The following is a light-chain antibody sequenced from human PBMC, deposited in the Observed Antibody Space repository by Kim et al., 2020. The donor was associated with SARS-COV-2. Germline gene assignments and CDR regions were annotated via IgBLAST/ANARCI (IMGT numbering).Light chain of an antibody. CDR2: GAS. V-gene: IGKV3-15*01. J-gene: IGKJ1*01. CDR3: QQYDNWPRT. CDR1: QTVDIN. Sequence: EIVMTQSPGTLSVSPGERATLSYRASQTVDINIAWYQQKPGQPPRLLMYGASARATGIPARFSGIGSGTEFTLTISSLQSEDFAVYYCQQYDNWPRTFGQGTKVDIK.